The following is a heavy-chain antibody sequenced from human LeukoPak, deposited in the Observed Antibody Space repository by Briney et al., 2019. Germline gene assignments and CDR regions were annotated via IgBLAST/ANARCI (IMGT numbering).Heavy chain of an antibody. J-gene: IGHJ6*02. CDR2: ISYDGSNK. CDR1: GFTFSSYA. D-gene: IGHD3-10*01. Sequence: GGSLRLSCAASGFTFSSYAMHWVRQAPGKGLEWVAVISYDGSNKYYADSVKGRFTISRDNSKNTLYLQMNSLRAEDTAVYYCARGLTGPHFYYYYGMDVWGQGTTVTVSS. V-gene: IGHV3-30*04. CDR3: ARGLTGPHFYYYYGMDV.